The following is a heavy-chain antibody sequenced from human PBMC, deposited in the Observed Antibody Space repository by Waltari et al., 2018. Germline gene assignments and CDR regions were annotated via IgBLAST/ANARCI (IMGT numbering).Heavy chain of an antibody. V-gene: IGHV3-30*02. J-gene: IGHJ3*02. D-gene: IGHD1-26*01. CDR1: GFIFSSYG. Sequence: QVQLVDSGGGVVQPGGSLRLSCAASGFIFSSYGMHWVRQTPGKGLEWVAFIRYDGSIKYYADSVKGRFSISRDNSKNTLYLQLNSLRVEDTAVYYCAKDRCSGSFGFDIWGQGTMVTVSS. CDR3: AKDRCSGSFGFDI. CDR2: IRYDGSIK.